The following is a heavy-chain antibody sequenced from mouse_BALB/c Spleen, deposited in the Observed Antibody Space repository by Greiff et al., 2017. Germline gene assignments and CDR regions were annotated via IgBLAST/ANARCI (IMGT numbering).Heavy chain of an antibody. CDR3: ASLLWLRTAMDY. CDR1: GYAFTNYL. D-gene: IGHD2-2*01. J-gene: IGHJ4*01. CDR2: INPGSGGT. V-gene: IGHV1-54*01. Sequence: QVQLKQCGAELVRPGTSVKVSCKASGYAFTNYLIEWVKQRPGQGLEWIGVINPGSGGTNYNEKFKGKATLTADKSSSTAYMQLSSLTSDDSAVYFCASLLWLRTAMDYWGQGTSVTVSS.